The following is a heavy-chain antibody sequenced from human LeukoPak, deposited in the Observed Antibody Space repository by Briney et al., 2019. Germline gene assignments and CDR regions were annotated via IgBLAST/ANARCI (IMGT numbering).Heavy chain of an antibody. D-gene: IGHD5-24*01. V-gene: IGHV4-59*08. CDR2: IYYGGIA. CDR3: ARRHHNWDY. CDR1: GGSVSSDY. J-gene: IGHJ4*02. Sequence: SETLSLTCTVSGGSVSSDYWSWIRQPPGKGLEWIGYIYYGGIANYTPSLKSRLTISLDTSKNQFSLKLNSVTAADTAVYCCARRHHNWDYWGQGTLVTVSS.